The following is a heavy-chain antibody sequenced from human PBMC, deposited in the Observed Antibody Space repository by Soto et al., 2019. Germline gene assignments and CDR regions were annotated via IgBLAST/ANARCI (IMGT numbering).Heavy chain of an antibody. CDR2: IYYSGST. CDR1: GGSISSSSYY. V-gene: IGHV4-39*01. Sequence: QLQLQESGPGLVKPSETLSLTCTVSGGSISSSSYYWGWIRQPPGKGLEWIGSIYYSGSTYYNPSLKSLVTISVDTSENQFTLKLSAVTAADTAVYCWARHSGDYDCWSGPQLGYYMDVWGKGTTVSVSS. D-gene: IGHD3-3*01. CDR3: ARHSGDYDCWSGPQLGYYMDV. J-gene: IGHJ6*03.